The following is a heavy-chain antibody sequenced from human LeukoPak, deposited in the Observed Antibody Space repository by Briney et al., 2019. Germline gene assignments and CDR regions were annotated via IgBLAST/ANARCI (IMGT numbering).Heavy chain of an antibody. CDR3: ARGVNYYDSSGYSNNWLDP. CDR2: INPNSGGT. D-gene: IGHD3-22*01. CDR1: GYTFTGYY. Sequence: ASVKVSCKASGYTFTGYYMHWVRQAPGQGLEWMGRINPNSGGTNYAQKFQGRVTMTRDTSISTAYMELSRLRSDDTAVYYCARGVNYYDSSGYSNNWLDPWGQGTLVTVSS. V-gene: IGHV1-2*06. J-gene: IGHJ5*02.